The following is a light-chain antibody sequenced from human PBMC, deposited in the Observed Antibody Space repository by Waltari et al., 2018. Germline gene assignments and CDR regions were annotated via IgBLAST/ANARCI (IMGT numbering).Light chain of an antibody. CDR3: QQYNSLRIT. CDR2: DAS. J-gene: IGKJ5*01. CDR1: HDIHNY. Sequence: DIQMPQSPSSLSASVGDRVTITCRASHDIHNYLNWYQQKPGKAPKLLIYDASNLETGVPSRFSGSGSGTDYTFTISNLQPEDIATYYCQQYNSLRITFGQGTRLDI. V-gene: IGKV1-33*01.